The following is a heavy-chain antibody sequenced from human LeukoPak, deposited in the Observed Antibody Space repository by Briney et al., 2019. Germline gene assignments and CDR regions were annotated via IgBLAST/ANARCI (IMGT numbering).Heavy chain of an antibody. D-gene: IGHD3-22*01. Sequence: SETLSLTCTVSGGSISSSNYYWGWIRQPPGKGLEWIGTIYYSGNTYYNPSLKSRVTISVDTSKNQFSLKLSSVTAADTAVYYCARLPAYYYDSGGYSRFFDYWGQGTLSPSPQ. CDR1: GGSISSSNYY. J-gene: IGHJ4*02. CDR3: ARLPAYYYDSGGYSRFFDY. V-gene: IGHV4-39*01. CDR2: IYYSGNT.